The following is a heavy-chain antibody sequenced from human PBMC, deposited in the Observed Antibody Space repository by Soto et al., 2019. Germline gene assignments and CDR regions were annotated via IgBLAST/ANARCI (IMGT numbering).Heavy chain of an antibody. J-gene: IGHJ6*02. CDR3: ARQGGYYYSNYYGMDV. D-gene: IGHD3-22*01. CDR1: GGSISSSSYY. V-gene: IGHV4-39*01. Sequence: PSETLSLTCTVSGGSISSSSYYWGWIRQPPGKGLEWIGSIYYSGSTYYNPSLKSRVTISVDTSKNQFSLKLSSVTAADTAVYYCARQGGYYYSNYYGMDVWGQGTTVTVSS. CDR2: IYYSGST.